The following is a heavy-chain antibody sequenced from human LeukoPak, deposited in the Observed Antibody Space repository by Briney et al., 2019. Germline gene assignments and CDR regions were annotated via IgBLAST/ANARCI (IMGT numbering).Heavy chain of an antibody. J-gene: IGHJ4*02. V-gene: IGHV1-18*01. CDR1: GYTFTSYG. CDR3: ASGVTTVTTFDY. D-gene: IGHD4-11*01. Sequence: GESLKISCKASGYTFTSYGISWVRQAPGQGLEWMGWISAYNGNTNYAQKLQGRVTMTTDTSTSTAYMEQRSLRSDDTAAYYYASGVTTVTTFDYWGQGTLVTVPS. CDR2: ISAYNGNT.